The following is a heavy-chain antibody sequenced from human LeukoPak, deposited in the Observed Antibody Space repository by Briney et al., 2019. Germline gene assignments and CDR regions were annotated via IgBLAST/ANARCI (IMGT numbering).Heavy chain of an antibody. CDR2: ISAYNGDT. D-gene: IGHD6-19*01. CDR3: ARDPSNTSGRNVYFDF. CDR1: GFTFRNYG. Sequence: ASVRVSCKASGFTFRNYGISWVRQAPGQGLEWMGWISAYNGDTKFAQKLQGRVTMTTYTPTSTAYMELRDLRPDDTAVYFCARDPSNTSGRNVYFDFWGHGTVVTVSS. V-gene: IGHV1-18*04. J-gene: IGHJ4*01.